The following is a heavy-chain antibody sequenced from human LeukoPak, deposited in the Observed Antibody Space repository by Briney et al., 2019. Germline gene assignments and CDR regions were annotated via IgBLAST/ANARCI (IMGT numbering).Heavy chain of an antibody. D-gene: IGHD6-19*01. Sequence: PGGSLRLSCAASGFTFSSYAMSWVRQAPGKGLEWVSAISGSGGSTYYADSVKGRFTISRDNSKNTLYLQMNSLRAEDTAVYYCAKDLRYSSGWYDSIDTLAPHYYFDYWGQGTLVTVPS. CDR1: GFTFSSYA. J-gene: IGHJ4*01. CDR3: AKDLRYSSGWYDSIDTLAPHYYFDY. CDR2: ISGSGGST. V-gene: IGHV3-23*01.